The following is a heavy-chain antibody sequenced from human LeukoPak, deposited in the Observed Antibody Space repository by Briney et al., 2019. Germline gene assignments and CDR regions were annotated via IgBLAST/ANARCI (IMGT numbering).Heavy chain of an antibody. CDR1: GFTFSSYA. CDR3: ARADILTGYYNVNYFQH. D-gene: IGHD3-9*01. CDR2: INHSGST. Sequence: PGGSLRLSCAASGFTFSSYAMSWVRQAPGKGLEWIGEINHSGSTNYNPSLKSRVTISVDTSKNQFSLKLSSVTAADTAVYYCARADILTGYYNVNYFQHWGQGTLVTVSS. J-gene: IGHJ1*01. V-gene: IGHV4-34*01.